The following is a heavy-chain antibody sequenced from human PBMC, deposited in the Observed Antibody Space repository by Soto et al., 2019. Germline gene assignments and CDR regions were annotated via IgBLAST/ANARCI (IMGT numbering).Heavy chain of an antibody. D-gene: IGHD1-26*01. J-gene: IGHJ3*02. Sequence: QVHLVQSGAEVKKPGASVKVSCKASGYTFTGYFMHWVRQAPGQGLEWMGWINPNSGGTNYAQKFQGWVTMTRDTSISTAYMELSGLKSDDTAVYYCARDRSYGGNDDAFDIWGQGTMVTVSS. CDR3: ARDRSYGGNDDAFDI. CDR1: GYTFTGYF. V-gene: IGHV1-2*04. CDR2: INPNSGGT.